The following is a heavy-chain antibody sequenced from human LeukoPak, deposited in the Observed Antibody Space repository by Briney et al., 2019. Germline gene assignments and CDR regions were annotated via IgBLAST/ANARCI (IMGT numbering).Heavy chain of an antibody. Sequence: PSETLSLTCTVSGGSISSYYWSWIRQPPGKGLEWIGYISYSGSTSYNPSLKSRATITLDTSKSQFSLRLSSVTAADTAVYYCAREGYDTNIYYKADYWGQGTLVTVSS. J-gene: IGHJ4*02. V-gene: IGHV4-59*01. CDR2: ISYSGST. CDR1: GGSISSYY. CDR3: AREGYDTNIYYKADY. D-gene: IGHD3-22*01.